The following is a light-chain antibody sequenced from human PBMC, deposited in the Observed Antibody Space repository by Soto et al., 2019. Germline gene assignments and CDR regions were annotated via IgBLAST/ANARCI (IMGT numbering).Light chain of an antibody. V-gene: IGKV3-15*01. CDR2: GAS. J-gene: IGKJ1*01. CDR3: QQYNNWPRP. CDR1: QSVRSN. Sequence: IGVTQSTGTLSASPWEGATLSCRAGQSVRSNLAWYQQKPGQAPRLLIYGASTRATGIPARFSGSGSGTEFTLTISSLQSEDFAVYYCQQYNNWPRPFGQ.